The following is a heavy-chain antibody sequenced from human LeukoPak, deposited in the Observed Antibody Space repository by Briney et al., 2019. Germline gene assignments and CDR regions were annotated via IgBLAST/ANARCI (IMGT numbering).Heavy chain of an antibody. CDR3: ARLTGDFDY. V-gene: IGHV3-21*01. D-gene: IGHD3-10*01. CDR2: ISSSSSYI. Sequence: GGSLRLSCAASGFTFSSYSMNWVRQAPGKGLEWVSSISSSSSYIYYADSVKGRFTIPRDHAKNSLYLQMNSLRAEDTAVYYCARLTGDFDYWGQGTLVTVSS. J-gene: IGHJ4*02. CDR1: GFTFSSYS.